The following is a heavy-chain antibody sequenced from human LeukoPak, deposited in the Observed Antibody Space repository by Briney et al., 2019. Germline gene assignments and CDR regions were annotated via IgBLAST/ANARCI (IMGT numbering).Heavy chain of an antibody. J-gene: IGHJ6*02. CDR1: GYTFTSYG. D-gene: IGHD3-22*01. Sequence: ASVKVSCKASGYTFTSYGISWVRQAPGQGLELMGWISAYNGNTNYAQKLQGRVTMTTDTSTSTAYMELRSLRSDDTAVYYCARESFRYYDSSGYFYYYYGMDVWGQGTTVTVSS. CDR2: ISAYNGNT. CDR3: ARESFRYYDSSGYFYYYYGMDV. V-gene: IGHV1-18*01.